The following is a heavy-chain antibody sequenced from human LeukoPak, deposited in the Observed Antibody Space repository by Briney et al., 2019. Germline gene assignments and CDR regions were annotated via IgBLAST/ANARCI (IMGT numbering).Heavy chain of an antibody. V-gene: IGHV4-4*07. CDR1: GGSISSYY. J-gene: IGHJ4*02. CDR2: IYTSGST. Sequence: SETLSLTCTVSGGSISSYYWSWIRQPAGKGLEWIGRIYTSGSTNYNPSLKSRVTISVDTSKNQFSLKLSSVTAADTAVYYCARAPFTFGGVIDTAGGYYFDYWGQGTLVTVSS. D-gene: IGHD3-16*02. CDR3: ARAPFTFGGVIDTAGGYYFDY.